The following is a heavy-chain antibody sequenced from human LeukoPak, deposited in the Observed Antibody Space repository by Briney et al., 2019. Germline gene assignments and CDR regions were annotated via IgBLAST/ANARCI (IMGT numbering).Heavy chain of an antibody. CDR3: ARDEDWNADLDY. D-gene: IGHD1-1*01. J-gene: IGHJ4*02. CDR2: INPSGGST. Sequence: ASVKVSCKASGGTFSSYAISWVRQAPGQGLEWMGIINPSGGSTSYAQKFQGRVTMTRDMSTSTVYMELSSLRSEDTAVYYCARDEDWNADLDYWGQGTLVTVSS. V-gene: IGHV1-46*01. CDR1: GGTFSSYA.